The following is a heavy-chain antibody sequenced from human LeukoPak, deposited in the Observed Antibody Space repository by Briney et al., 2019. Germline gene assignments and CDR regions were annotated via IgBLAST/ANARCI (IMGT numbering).Heavy chain of an antibody. V-gene: IGHV4-30-4*01. D-gene: IGHD6-13*01. CDR3: ARDGIAAGPPGAFDI. Sequence: SETLSLTCTVSGGSISSGDYYWSWIRQPPGKGLEWIGYIYYSGSTYYNPSLKSRVTISVDTSKNQFSLKLSSVTAADTAVYYCARDGIAAGPPGAFDIWGQGTKVTVSS. J-gene: IGHJ3*02. CDR2: IYYSGST. CDR1: GGSISSGDYY.